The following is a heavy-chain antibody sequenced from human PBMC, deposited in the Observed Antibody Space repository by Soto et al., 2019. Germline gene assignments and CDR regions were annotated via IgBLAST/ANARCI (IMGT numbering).Heavy chain of an antibody. CDR3: ARVTHYDSSGIDY. D-gene: IGHD3-22*01. CDR1: GGCISSGGYS. Sequence: SETMSLTCAVSGGCISSGGYSWSWMRQPPGKGLEWIGYIYHNVSTYYNPSLKSRVTIPVDRSKNQFSLKLRSVSAADTAVYYCARVTHYDSSGIDYSGQGTLDTVSS. J-gene: IGHJ4*02. CDR2: IYHNVST. V-gene: IGHV4-30-2*01.